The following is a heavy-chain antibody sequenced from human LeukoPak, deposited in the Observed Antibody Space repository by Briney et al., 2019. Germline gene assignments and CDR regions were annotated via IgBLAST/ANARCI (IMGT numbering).Heavy chain of an antibody. CDR1: GYTFTSYG. J-gene: IGHJ4*02. CDR2: ISAYNGNT. D-gene: IGHD6-19*01. Sequence: ASVKVFCKASGYTFTSYGISWVRQAPGQGLEWMGWISAYNGNTNYAQKLQGRVTMTTDTSTSTAYMELRSLRSDDTAVYYCARFIAVARRGYYFDYWGQGTLVTVSS. V-gene: IGHV1-18*01. CDR3: ARFIAVARRGYYFDY.